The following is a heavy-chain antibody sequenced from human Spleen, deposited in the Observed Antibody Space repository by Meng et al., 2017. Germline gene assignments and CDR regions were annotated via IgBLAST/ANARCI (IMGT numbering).Heavy chain of an antibody. CDR2: INHSGST. CDR3: ARGPTTMAHDFDY. D-gene: IGHD4-11*01. CDR1: GGSFSDYY. V-gene: IGHV4-34*01. Sequence: HGQLQEWGAGLLKVSQSLSLPCVVSGGSFSDYYWSGIRQPPGKGLEWIGEINHSGSTNYNPSLESRATISVDTSQNNLSLKLSSVTAADSAVYYCARGPTTMAHDFDYWGQGTLVTVSS. J-gene: IGHJ4*02.